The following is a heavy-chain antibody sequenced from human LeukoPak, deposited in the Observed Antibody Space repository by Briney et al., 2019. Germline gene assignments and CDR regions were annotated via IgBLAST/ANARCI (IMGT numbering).Heavy chain of an antibody. J-gene: IGHJ4*02. Sequence: PGGSLRLSCAASGFTLSSHWMSWVRQAPGKGLERVANIKQDGSKKDYVDSENGRITIYRDNVKSSVDLQMNRLRGEDTAVDYCASGLEPGEYWGEGTLVTVSS. CDR1: GFTLSSHW. CDR2: IKQDGSKK. CDR3: ASGLEPGEY. V-gene: IGHV3-7*01. D-gene: IGHD1-1*01.